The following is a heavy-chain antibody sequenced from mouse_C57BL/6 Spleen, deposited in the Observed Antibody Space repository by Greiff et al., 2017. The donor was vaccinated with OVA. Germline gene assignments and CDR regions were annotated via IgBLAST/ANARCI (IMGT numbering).Heavy chain of an antibody. Sequence: VQLQQPGAELVKPGASVKLSCKASGYTFTSYWMQWVKQRPGQGLEWIGEIDPSDSYTNYNQKFKGKATLTVDTSSSTAYMQLSSLTSEDSAVYYCARITTVVAKDYAMDYWGQGTSVTVSS. D-gene: IGHD1-1*01. CDR2: IDPSDSYT. CDR3: ARITTVVAKDYAMDY. V-gene: IGHV1-50*01. J-gene: IGHJ4*01. CDR1: GYTFTSYW.